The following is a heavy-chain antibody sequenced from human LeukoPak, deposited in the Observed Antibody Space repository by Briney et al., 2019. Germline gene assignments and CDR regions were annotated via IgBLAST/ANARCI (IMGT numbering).Heavy chain of an antibody. D-gene: IGHD4-17*01. CDR1: GFTFSDYY. CDR3: ARTQALTVTTVGFDY. V-gene: IGHV3-11*04. J-gene: IGHJ4*02. Sequence: GGSLRLSCAASGFTFSDYYMSWIRQAPGKGLEWVSYISSSGSTIYYADSVEGRFTISRDNAKNSLYLQMNSLRAEDTAVYYCARTQALTVTTVGFDYWGQGTLVIVSS. CDR2: ISSSGSTI.